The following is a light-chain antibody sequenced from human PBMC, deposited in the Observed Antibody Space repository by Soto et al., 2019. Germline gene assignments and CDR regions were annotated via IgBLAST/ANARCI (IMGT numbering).Light chain of an antibody. CDR3: ILYMGSGIWV. CDR2: STN. J-gene: IGLJ3*02. V-gene: IGLV8-61*01. Sequence: QTVVTQEPSFSVSPGRTVTLTCGLSSASVSTSYYPSWFQQTPGQAPRTLTHSTNTRSSGVPDRFSGSILGNKAALTITGAQADDESDYYCILYMGSGIWVFGGGTKLTVL. CDR1: SASVSTSYY.